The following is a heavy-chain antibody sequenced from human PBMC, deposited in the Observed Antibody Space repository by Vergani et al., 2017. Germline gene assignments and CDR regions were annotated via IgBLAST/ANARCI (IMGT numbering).Heavy chain of an antibody. CDR2: IIPILGIA. J-gene: IGHJ6*02. CDR1: GYTFTSYG. CDR3: AGDKDGGYGDYVDMVSGYYGVDV. V-gene: IGHV1-69*04. Sequence: QVQLVQSGAEVKKPGASVKVSCKASGYTFTSYGISWVRQAPGQGLEWMGRIIPILGIANYAQKFQGRVTITADKSTGTAYMELSSLRSADTAVYYCAGDKDGGYGDYVDMVSGYYGVDVWGQGTTVTVSS. D-gene: IGHD4-17*01.